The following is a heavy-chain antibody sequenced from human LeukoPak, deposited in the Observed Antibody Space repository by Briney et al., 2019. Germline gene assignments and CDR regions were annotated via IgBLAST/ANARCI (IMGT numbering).Heavy chain of an antibody. Sequence: GASVKVFCKASGYTFTSYYMHWVRQAPGQGLEWMGIINPSGGSTSYAQKFQGRVTMTRDMSTSTVYMELSSLRSEDTAVYYCARGGTSGYGQFNYHYYMDVWGKGTTVTVSS. V-gene: IGHV1-46*01. CDR3: ARGGTSGYGQFNYHYYMDV. CDR2: INPSGGST. J-gene: IGHJ6*03. D-gene: IGHD5-12*01. CDR1: GYTFTSYY.